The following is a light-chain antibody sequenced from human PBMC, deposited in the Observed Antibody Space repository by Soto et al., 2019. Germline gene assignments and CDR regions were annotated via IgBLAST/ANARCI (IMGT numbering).Light chain of an antibody. CDR3: QSYDSSLSGVV. J-gene: IGLJ2*01. V-gene: IGLV1-40*01. Sequence: QSVLTQPSSVSGDPGQTVTISCTGSGSNIGAGYNVHWYQQLPGTAPKLLIHGNSNRPSGVPDRFSASKSGTSASLAITGLQAEDEADYYCQSYDSSLSGVVFGGGTKVTVL. CDR2: GNS. CDR1: GSNIGAGYN.